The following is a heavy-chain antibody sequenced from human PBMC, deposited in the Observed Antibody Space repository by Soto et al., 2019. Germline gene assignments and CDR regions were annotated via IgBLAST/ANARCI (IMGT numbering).Heavy chain of an antibody. J-gene: IGHJ4*02. Sequence: PGGSLRLSCAASGITFNTHAMSWVRQAPGKGLEWVSTITASGDNTYYADSMKGHFTISRDNSKNTLYLQMDSLRAEDTAVYYCAKGTNYYGIFDYWGQGTLVTVSS. CDR2: ITASGDNT. D-gene: IGHD3-10*01. CDR1: GITFNTHA. CDR3: AKGTNYYGIFDY. V-gene: IGHV3-23*01.